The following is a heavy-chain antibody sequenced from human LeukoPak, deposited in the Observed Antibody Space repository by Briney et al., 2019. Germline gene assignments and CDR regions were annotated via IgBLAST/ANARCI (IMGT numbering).Heavy chain of an antibody. Sequence: PGGSLRLSCAASGFTVSSSYIYWVRQAPGKGLEWVSFFYRGDSTYYAESVRGRFTISRDNSKNTLYLLMNSLIPEDTAIYYCAKGVHGSRSTSFADFWGQGTLVTVSS. CDR3: AKGVHGSRSTSFADF. J-gene: IGHJ4*02. CDR2: FYRGDST. V-gene: IGHV3-53*01. D-gene: IGHD3-10*01. CDR1: GFTVSSSY.